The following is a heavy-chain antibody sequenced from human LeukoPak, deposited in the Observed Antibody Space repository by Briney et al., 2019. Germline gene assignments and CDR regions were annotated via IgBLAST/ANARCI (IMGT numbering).Heavy chain of an antibody. CDR3: AKYYYDSSGPDAFDI. CDR2: TVGSRPDT. J-gene: IGHJ3*02. Sequence: GGSLRLSCAASGFTFTNYAMSWVRQTPGKGLEWVAATVGSRPDTYYADSVKGRFTISRDNSKNTLYLQMNSLRAEDTAVYYCAKYYYDSSGPDAFDIWGQGTMVTIPS. D-gene: IGHD3-22*01. CDR1: GFTFTNYA. V-gene: IGHV3-23*01.